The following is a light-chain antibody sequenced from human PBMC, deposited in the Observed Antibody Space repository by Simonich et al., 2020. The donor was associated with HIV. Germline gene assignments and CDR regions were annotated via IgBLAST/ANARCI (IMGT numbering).Light chain of an antibody. J-gene: IGLJ2*01. CDR2: EVT. V-gene: IGLV2-11*01. CDR1: SSDVGGYRY. CDR3: SSYTTSSTVV. Sequence: QSALTQPRSVSGSPGQSVTISCTGTSSDVGGYRYVSWYHQHPGKAPKLMIYEVTKRPSGVPDRFSGSKSGNTASLTVSGLQAEDEANYYCSSYTTSSTVVFGGGTKLTVL.